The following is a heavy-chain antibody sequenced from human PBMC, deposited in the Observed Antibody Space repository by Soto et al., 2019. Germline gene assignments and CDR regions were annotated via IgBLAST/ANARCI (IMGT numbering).Heavy chain of an antibody. CDR2: ISYDGSNK. CDR1: GFTFSSYA. V-gene: IGHV3-30-3*01. CDR3: AREGQVWERGHDY. Sequence: QVQLVESGGGVVQPGRSLRLSCAASGFTFSSYAMHWVRQAPGKGLEWVAVISYDGSNKYYADSVKGRFTISRDNSKNTLSLHICSLRAEDTAVYYCAREGQVWERGHDYWGQGTLVTVSS. D-gene: IGHD1-26*01. J-gene: IGHJ4*02.